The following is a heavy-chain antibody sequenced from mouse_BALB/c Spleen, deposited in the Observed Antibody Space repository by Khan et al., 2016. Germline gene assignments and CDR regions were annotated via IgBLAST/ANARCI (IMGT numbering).Heavy chain of an antibody. V-gene: IGHV14-3*02. D-gene: IGHD1-1*01. CDR2: IDPPNDNT. J-gene: IGHJ2*01. CDR3: ARMYYGDY. CDR1: GFNIQDTY. Sequence: VRLQQSGAELVKPGASVKSSCTASGFNIQDTYMHWVRQRPEQGLDWIGRIDPPNDNTKYDPKFQDKATITVDTSSNTAYLQLSSLTYEDTAVYYCARMYYGDYWSQGTTLTVSS.